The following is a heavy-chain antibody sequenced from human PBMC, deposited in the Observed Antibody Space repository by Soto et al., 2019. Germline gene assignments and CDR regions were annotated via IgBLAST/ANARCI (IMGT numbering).Heavy chain of an antibody. CDR1: GFTFSSYS. CDR2: ISSSSSYI. CDR3: ARDMVRGVITPSGMEV. Sequence: EVQLVESGGGLVKPGGSLRLSCAASGFTFSSYSMNWVRQAPGKGLEWVSSISSSSSYIYYADSVKGRFTISRDNAKNSLYLQMNSLRAEDTAVYYCARDMVRGVITPSGMEVWGQGTTVTVSS. D-gene: IGHD3-10*01. J-gene: IGHJ6*02. V-gene: IGHV3-21*01.